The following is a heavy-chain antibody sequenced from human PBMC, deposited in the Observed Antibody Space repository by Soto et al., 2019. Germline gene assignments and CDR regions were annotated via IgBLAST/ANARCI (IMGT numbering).Heavy chain of an antibody. CDR3: ARLQIYGDYWFDP. V-gene: IGHV3-11*06. Sequence: GGSLRLSCAASGFTFSDYYMSWIRQAPGKGLEWVSYISSSSSYTNYADSVKGRFTISRDNAKNSLYLQMNSLRAEDTAVYYCARLQIYGDYWFDPWGQGTLVTVSS. D-gene: IGHD4-17*01. CDR2: ISSSSSYT. J-gene: IGHJ5*02. CDR1: GFTFSDYY.